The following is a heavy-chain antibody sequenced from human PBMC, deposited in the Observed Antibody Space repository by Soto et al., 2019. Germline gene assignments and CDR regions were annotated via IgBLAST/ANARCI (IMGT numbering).Heavy chain of an antibody. V-gene: IGHV4-4*02. CDR3: AGMPYTSGLRFDP. CDR2: ISHTGTT. D-gene: IGHD6-19*01. J-gene: IGHJ5*02. CDR1: GDSISGSQW. Sequence: SETLSLTCAVSGDSISGSQWWSWVRLPPGKGLEWIGEISHTGTTNYNPSLKSRVTMSVDKPKNQFSLNLTSVTAADTAVYYCAGMPYTSGLRFDPWGPGTLVPSPQ.